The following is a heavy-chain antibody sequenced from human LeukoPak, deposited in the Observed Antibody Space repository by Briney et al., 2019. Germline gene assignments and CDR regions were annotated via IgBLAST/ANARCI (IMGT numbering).Heavy chain of an antibody. Sequence: SETLSLTCTVSGGSIRSSYYYWSWIRQPPGKGLEWIGEINHSGSTNYNPSLKSRVTISVDTSKNQFSLKLSSVTAADTAVYYCARSGVAGFDYWGQGTLVTVSS. V-gene: IGHV4-39*01. CDR1: GGSIRSSYYY. D-gene: IGHD6-19*01. CDR2: INHSGST. CDR3: ARSGVAGFDY. J-gene: IGHJ4*02.